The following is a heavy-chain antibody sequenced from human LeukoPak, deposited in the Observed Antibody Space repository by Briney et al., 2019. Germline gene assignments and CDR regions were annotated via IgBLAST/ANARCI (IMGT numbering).Heavy chain of an antibody. CDR2: IIPIFGTA. D-gene: IGHD4-23*01. Sequence: SVKVSCKASGGTFSSYAISWVRQAPGQGLEGMGGIIPIFGTANYAQKFQGRVTITADESTSTAYMELSSLRSEDTAVYYCARDLGLYGGNSALDYWGQGTLVTVSS. V-gene: IGHV1-69*01. CDR3: ARDLGLYGGNSALDY. J-gene: IGHJ4*02. CDR1: GGTFSSYA.